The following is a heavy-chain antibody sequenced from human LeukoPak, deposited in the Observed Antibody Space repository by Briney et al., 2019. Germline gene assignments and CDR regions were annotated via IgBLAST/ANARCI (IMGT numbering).Heavy chain of an antibody. V-gene: IGHV1-24*01. CDR3: ATSSGWYFRIFDY. CDR1: GYTLTELS. CDR2: FDPEDGET. D-gene: IGHD6-19*01. Sequence: ASVKVSGKVSGYTLTELSMHWVRQAPGKGLEWMGGFDPEDGETIYAQKFQGRVTMTEDTSTDTAYMELSSLRSEDTAVYYCATSSGWYFRIFDYWGQGTLVTVSS. J-gene: IGHJ4*02.